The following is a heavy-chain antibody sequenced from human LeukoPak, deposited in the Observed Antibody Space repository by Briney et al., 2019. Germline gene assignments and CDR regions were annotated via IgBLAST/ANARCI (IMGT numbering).Heavy chain of an antibody. Sequence: GGSLRLSXAASGFTFSSYSMNWVRQAPGKGLEWVSYISSSSSTIYYADSVKGRFTISRDNAKNSLYLQMNNLRAEDTAVYYCARVTTYYYYMDVWGKGTTVTVSS. V-gene: IGHV3-48*01. CDR2: ISSSSSTI. D-gene: IGHD1/OR15-1a*01. J-gene: IGHJ6*03. CDR3: ARVTTYYYYMDV. CDR1: GFTFSSYS.